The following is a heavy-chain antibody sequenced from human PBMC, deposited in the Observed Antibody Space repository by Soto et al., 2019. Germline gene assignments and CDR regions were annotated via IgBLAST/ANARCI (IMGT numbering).Heavy chain of an antibody. Sequence: EVQLLESGGGLVQPGGSLRLSCAASGFTFSSYAMSWVRQAPGKGLEWVSAISGSGGSTYYADSVKGRFTISRDNSKNKLYMQMNSLRAEDTAVYYCAKDWSDYVWGSWDYWGQGNLVTVSS. D-gene: IGHD3-16*01. V-gene: IGHV3-23*01. J-gene: IGHJ4*02. CDR3: AKDWSDYVWGSWDY. CDR2: ISGSGGST. CDR1: GFTFSSYA.